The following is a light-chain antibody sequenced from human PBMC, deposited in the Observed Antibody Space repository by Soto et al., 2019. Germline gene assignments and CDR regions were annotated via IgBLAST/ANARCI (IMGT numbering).Light chain of an antibody. V-gene: IGKV3-15*01. CDR2: RAS. J-gene: IGKJ1*01. CDR1: ESVNSN. CDR3: QQYNYWPS. Sequence: EIVMTQSPDTLSVSPGERATLSCRASESVNSNLAWYQQKPGQAPRLLIYRASTRATGITARFSGSGSGTEYTITINMLQSEDFAVYYCQQYNYWPSFGQGTKVEIK.